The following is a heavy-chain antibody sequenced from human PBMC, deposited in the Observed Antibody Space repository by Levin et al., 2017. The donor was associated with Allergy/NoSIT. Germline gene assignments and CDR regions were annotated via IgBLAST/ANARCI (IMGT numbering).Heavy chain of an antibody. V-gene: IGHV1-69*13. J-gene: IGHJ5*02. D-gene: IGHD1-7*01. CDR1: GGTFSSYA. CDR3: ARGGLELNGWFDP. Sequence: SVKVSCKASGGTFSSYAISWVRQAPGQGLEWMGGIIPIFGTANYAQKFQGRVTITADESTSTAYMELSSLRSEDTAVYYCARGGLELNGWFDPWGQGTLVTVSS. CDR2: IIPIFGTA.